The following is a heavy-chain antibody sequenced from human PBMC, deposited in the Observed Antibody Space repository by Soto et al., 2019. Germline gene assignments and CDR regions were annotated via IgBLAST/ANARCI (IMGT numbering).Heavy chain of an antibody. J-gene: IGHJ4*02. Sequence: GGSLRLSCAASEFTFSNYAMSWVRQAPGKGLEWVSALSGSGGSTYYADSVEGRFTISRDISKNTLYLQTNSLRADDTAVYYCAKGSASGRPYYFDYWGQGTLVTVSS. CDR2: LSGSGGST. CDR3: AKGSASGRPYYFDY. D-gene: IGHD6-6*01. V-gene: IGHV3-23*01. CDR1: EFTFSNYA.